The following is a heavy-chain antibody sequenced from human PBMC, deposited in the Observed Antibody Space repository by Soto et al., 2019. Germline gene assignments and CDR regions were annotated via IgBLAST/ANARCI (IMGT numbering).Heavy chain of an antibody. V-gene: IGHV1-69*12. CDR3: ARGNHRWLQLWYFDL. D-gene: IGHD5-12*01. Sequence: QVQLVQSGAEVKKPGSSVTVSCKASAGTFSSYTISWVRQAPGQGLEWMGGIIPIFGTANYAQKFQGRVTITADESTRTAYMELRSLRSEDTAVYYCARGNHRWLQLWYFDLWRRGTLGTVSS. CDR1: AGTFSSYT. CDR2: IIPIFGTA. J-gene: IGHJ2*01.